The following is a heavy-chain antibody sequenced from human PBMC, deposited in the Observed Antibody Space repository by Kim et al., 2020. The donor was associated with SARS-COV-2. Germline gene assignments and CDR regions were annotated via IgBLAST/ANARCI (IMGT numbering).Heavy chain of an antibody. D-gene: IGHD6-6*01. J-gene: IGHJ5*02. V-gene: IGHV5-10-1*01. CDR3: ARHYSSIAGYDWFDP. Sequence: PSFQGHFTISADKSISTAYLQWSSLKASDTAMYYCARHYSSIAGYDWFDPWGQGTLVTVSS.